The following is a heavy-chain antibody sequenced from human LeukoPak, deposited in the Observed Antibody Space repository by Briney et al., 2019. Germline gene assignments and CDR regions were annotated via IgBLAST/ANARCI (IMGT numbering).Heavy chain of an antibody. Sequence: SETLSLTCTVSGGSISSSSYYWGWIRQPPGKGLEWIGSIYYSGSTYYNPSLKSRVTISVDTSKNQFSLKLSSVTAADTAVYYCARSPFPAATPYYYYYYMDVWGKGTTVTISS. CDR2: IYYSGST. V-gene: IGHV4-39*01. CDR1: GGSISSSSYY. CDR3: ARSPFPAATPYYYYYYMDV. J-gene: IGHJ6*03. D-gene: IGHD2-2*01.